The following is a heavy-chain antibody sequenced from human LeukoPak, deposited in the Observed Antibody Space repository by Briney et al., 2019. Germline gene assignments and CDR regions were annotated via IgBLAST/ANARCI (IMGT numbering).Heavy chain of an antibody. CDR3: ARDYYDSSGLSGGFGY. V-gene: IGHV3-30-3*01. J-gene: IGHJ4*02. Sequence: GGSLRLSCAASGFTFSSYAMHWVRQAPGKGLERVAVISYDGSNKYYADSVKGRFTISRDNSKNTLYLQMNSLRAEDTAVYYCARDYYDSSGLSGGFGYWGQGTLVTVSS. CDR2: ISYDGSNK. CDR1: GFTFSSYA. D-gene: IGHD3-22*01.